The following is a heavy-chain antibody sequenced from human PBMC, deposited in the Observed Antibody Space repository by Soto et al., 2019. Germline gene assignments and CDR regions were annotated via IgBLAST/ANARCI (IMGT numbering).Heavy chain of an antibody. CDR1: GFTFSSYA. Sequence: EVQLLESGGGLVQPGGSLRLSCAASGFTFSSYAMSWVRQAPGKGLEWVSAISGSGGSTYYADSVKGRFTISRDNSKNALYLQINSLRAEHTAVYYCGRRSSGWYFDCWGPGTLVTVSS. J-gene: IGHJ4*02. CDR2: ISGSGGST. CDR3: GRRSSGWYFDC. D-gene: IGHD6-19*01. V-gene: IGHV3-23*01.